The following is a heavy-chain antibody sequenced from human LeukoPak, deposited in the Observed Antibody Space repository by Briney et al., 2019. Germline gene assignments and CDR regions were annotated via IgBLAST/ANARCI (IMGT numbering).Heavy chain of an antibody. V-gene: IGHV3-48*04. CDR3: ARDTSGWYRWFDP. D-gene: IGHD6-19*01. Sequence: PGGSLRLSCAASGFSFSSCGMNWVRQAPGKGLEWVSYISGSGNTIHYADSVKGRFTISRDNAKNSLYLQMNSLRAEDTAVYYCARDTSGWYRWFDPWGQGTLVTVSS. CDR2: ISGSGNTI. J-gene: IGHJ5*02. CDR1: GFSFSSCG.